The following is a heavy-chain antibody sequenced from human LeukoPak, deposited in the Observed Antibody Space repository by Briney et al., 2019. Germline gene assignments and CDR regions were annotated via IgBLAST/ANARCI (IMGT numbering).Heavy chain of an antibody. J-gene: IGHJ4*02. CDR3: VKGAYYHDSSGYYGYDY. CDR2: ISSHGGST. CDR1: GFTFSSYA. V-gene: IGHV3-64D*09. D-gene: IGHD3-22*01. Sequence: GGSVRLSCSASGFTFSSYAMHCVRQAPGKGLEYVSAISSHGGSTYYADSVKGRFTISRDNSKNTLYLQMSSLRAEDTAVYYCVKGAYYHDSSGYYGYDYWGQRTLVSLPS.